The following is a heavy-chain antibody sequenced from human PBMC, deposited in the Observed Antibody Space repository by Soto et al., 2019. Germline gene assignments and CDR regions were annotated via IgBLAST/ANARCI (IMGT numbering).Heavy chain of an antibody. V-gene: IGHV3-23*01. CDR2: ISGSGGST. CDR1: GFSFSSYA. J-gene: IGHJ4*02. D-gene: IGHD3-3*01. Sequence: GGSLRLSCAASGFSFSSYAMSWVRQAPGKGLEWVSTISGSGGSTYYADSVKGRFTISRDNSENTLYLQMNSLRAEDTALYYCARSIDFWSVYYDYWGQGTLVTVSS. CDR3: ARSIDFWSVYYDY.